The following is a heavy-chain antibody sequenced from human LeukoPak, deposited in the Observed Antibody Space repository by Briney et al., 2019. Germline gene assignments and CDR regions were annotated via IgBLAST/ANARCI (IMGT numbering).Heavy chain of an antibody. CDR1: GYSIXSGXX. CDR3: ARVTYYDFWSGYHTFDY. V-gene: IGHV4-38-2*01. D-gene: IGHD3-3*01. Sequence: GYSIXSGXXWGWXRPPPGXXXXGXGSXXHSGSTYYNPSLKSRVTIAVDTYKNQFSLKLSSVTAADTAVYYCARVTYYDFWSGYHTFDYWGQGTLVTVSS. J-gene: IGHJ4*02. CDR2: XXHSGST.